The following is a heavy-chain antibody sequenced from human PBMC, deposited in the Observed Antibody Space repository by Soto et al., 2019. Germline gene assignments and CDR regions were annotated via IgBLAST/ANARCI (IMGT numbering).Heavy chain of an antibody. CDR2: ISDGGDTT. CDR3: AKNRGIIMIVGS. CDR1: GFSFKSYE. Sequence: PGGSLRLSCVASGFSFKSYEMNWVRQAPGKGLEWVSAISDGGDTTYYADSVKGRFTISRDNSKNTLYLQMDSLRAEDTAIYYCAKNRGIIMIVGSWGQGTLVTVSS. V-gene: IGHV3-23*01. J-gene: IGHJ4*02. D-gene: IGHD3-22*01.